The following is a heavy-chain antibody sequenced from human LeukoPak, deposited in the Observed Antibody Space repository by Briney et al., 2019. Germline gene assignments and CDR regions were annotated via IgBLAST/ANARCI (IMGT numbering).Heavy chain of an antibody. CDR3: ARAGVVVVAATPGDVDAFDI. V-gene: IGHV4-59*11. CDR2: IYYSGST. D-gene: IGHD2-15*01. Sequence: SETLSLTCTVSGGSISSHYWGWIRQPPGKGLEWIGYIYYSGSTNYNPSLKSRVTISVDTSKNQFSLKLSSVTAADTAVYYCARAGVVVVAATPGDVDAFDIWGQGTIVTVSS. J-gene: IGHJ3*02. CDR1: GGSISSHY.